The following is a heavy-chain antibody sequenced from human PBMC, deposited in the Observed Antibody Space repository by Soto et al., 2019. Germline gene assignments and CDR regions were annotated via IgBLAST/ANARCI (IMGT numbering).Heavy chain of an antibody. CDR2: INPNSGGT. CDR1: GYTFTGNY. D-gene: IGHD2-2*01. V-gene: IGHV1-2*04. Sequence: ASVKVSCKASGYTFTGNYMHWVRQAPGQGLEWMGWINPNSGGTNYAQKFQGWVTMTRDTSISTAYMELSRLRSDDTAVYYCARGVYCSSTSCYGDWFDPWGQGTLVTVSS. J-gene: IGHJ5*02. CDR3: ARGVYCSSTSCYGDWFDP.